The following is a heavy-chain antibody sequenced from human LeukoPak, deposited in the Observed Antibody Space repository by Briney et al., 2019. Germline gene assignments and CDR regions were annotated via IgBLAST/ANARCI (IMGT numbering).Heavy chain of an antibody. Sequence: GGSLRLSCAASGFTFSDYYMNWIRQAPGKGLEWVAYISSSGSTVYYADSVKGRFTISRDNAKNSLYLQMNSLRAEDTAIYYCARDGDGLKPLDYWGQGTLVIVSS. D-gene: IGHD5-24*01. V-gene: IGHV3-11*04. CDR1: GFTFSDYY. CDR2: ISSSGSTV. CDR3: ARDGDGLKPLDY. J-gene: IGHJ4*02.